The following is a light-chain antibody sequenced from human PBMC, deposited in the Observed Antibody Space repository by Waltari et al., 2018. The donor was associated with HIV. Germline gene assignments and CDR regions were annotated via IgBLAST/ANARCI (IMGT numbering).Light chain of an antibody. CDR2: GAS. V-gene: IGKV3-20*01. CDR1: QSVNNRY. J-gene: IGKJ3*01. CDR3: QQYDTPPFT. Sequence: EIVLTQSPGTLSLSHGERATLSCRASQSVNNRYIAWYQQKPGQTPRLLMYGASSRATGIPDRFSGSGSGTDFTLTISRLEPEDFAVYYCQQYDTPPFTFGPGTKVDIK.